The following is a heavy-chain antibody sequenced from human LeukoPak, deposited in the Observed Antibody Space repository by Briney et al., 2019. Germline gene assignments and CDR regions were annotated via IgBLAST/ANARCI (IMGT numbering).Heavy chain of an antibody. D-gene: IGHD3-22*01. CDR2: IYYSGST. Sequence: SQTLSLTCTVSGGSISSGDYYWSWIRQPPGKGLEWIGYIYYSGSTYYNPSLKSRVTISVDTSKNQFSLKLSSVTAADTAVYYCARSITMIVVVGGNWFDPWGQGTLVTVSS. J-gene: IGHJ5*02. CDR1: GGSISSGDYY. CDR3: ARSITMIVVVGGNWFDP. V-gene: IGHV4-30-4*01.